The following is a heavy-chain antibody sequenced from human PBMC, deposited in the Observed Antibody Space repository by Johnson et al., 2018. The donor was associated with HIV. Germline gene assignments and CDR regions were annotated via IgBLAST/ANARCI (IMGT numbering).Heavy chain of an antibody. CDR3: AKGRGYSYGGRAAFDI. CDR1: GFTFDDYA. J-gene: IGHJ3*02. D-gene: IGHD5-18*01. Sequence: EVQLVESGGGLVQPGRSLRLSCAASGFTFDDYAMHWVRQAPGKGLEWVSGISWNSGSIGYADSVKGRFTISRDNAKNSLYLQMNSLRAEDTALYYCAKGRGYSYGGRAAFDIWGKGTMVTVSS. CDR2: ISWNSGSI. V-gene: IGHV3-9*01.